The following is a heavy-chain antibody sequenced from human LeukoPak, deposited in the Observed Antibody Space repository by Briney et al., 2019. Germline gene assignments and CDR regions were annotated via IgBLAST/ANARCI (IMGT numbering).Heavy chain of an antibody. V-gene: IGHV1-18*01. CDR2: ISAYNGNT. J-gene: IGHJ3*02. Sequence: GASVKVSCKASGYTFTNYGISWVRQAPGQGLEWMGWISAYNGNTNYVQKLQGRVTMTTDTSTSTAYMELRSLRSDDTAVYYCARDSTDYSHAFDIWGQGTMVTVSS. CDR1: GYTFTNYG. CDR3: ARDSTDYSHAFDI. D-gene: IGHD2-15*01.